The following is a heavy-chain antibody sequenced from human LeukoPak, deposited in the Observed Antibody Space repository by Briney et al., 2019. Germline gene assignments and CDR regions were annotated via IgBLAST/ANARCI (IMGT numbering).Heavy chain of an antibody. D-gene: IGHD3-22*01. V-gene: IGHV4-38-2*02. J-gene: IGHJ4*02. Sequence: PSETLSLTCTVSGYSVSSGYFWGWIRQPPGKRLEWIGNMYHTGTTNYNPSLKSRVTISVDTSKNQFSLKLRSVTAADTAVYYCARVTGYVIEDYFDYWGQGTLVTASS. CDR2: MYHTGTT. CDR1: GYSVSSGYF. CDR3: ARVTGYVIEDYFDY.